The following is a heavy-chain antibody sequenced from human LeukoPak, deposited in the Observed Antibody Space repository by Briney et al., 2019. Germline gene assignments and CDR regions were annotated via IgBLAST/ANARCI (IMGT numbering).Heavy chain of an antibody. Sequence: GGSLRLSCAASGFTFSSYGMHWVRQAPGKGLEWVAFIRYDGSNKYYADSVKGRFTISRDNSKNTLYLQMNSLRAEDTAVYYCAKDGSTIFGVVIMDSDAFDIWGQGTMVTVSS. CDR3: AKDGSTIFGVVIMDSDAFDI. CDR1: GFTFSSYG. V-gene: IGHV3-30*02. D-gene: IGHD3-3*01. CDR2: IRYDGSNK. J-gene: IGHJ3*02.